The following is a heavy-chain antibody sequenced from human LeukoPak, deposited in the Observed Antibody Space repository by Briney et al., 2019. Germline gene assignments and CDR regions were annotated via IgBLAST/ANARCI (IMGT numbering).Heavy chain of an antibody. CDR1: GYSISSGYY. CDR2: IYHSGST. D-gene: IGHD6-13*01. Sequence: PSETLSLTCTVSGYSISSGYYWGWIRQPPGKGLEWIGSIYHSGSTYYNPSLKSRVTISVDTSKNQFSLKLSSVTAADTAVYYCAGSDRSDSSSWYSSSWFDPWGQGTLVTVSS. CDR3: AGSDRSDSSSWYSSSWFDP. V-gene: IGHV4-38-2*02. J-gene: IGHJ5*02.